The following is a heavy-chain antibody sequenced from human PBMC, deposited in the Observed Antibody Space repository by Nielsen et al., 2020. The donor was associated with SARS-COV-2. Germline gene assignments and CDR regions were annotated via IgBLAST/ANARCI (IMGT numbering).Heavy chain of an antibody. CDR2: INPSGGST. V-gene: IGHV1-46*01. D-gene: IGHD1-26*01. Sequence: ASVKVSCKASGYTFTSYYMHWVRQAPGQGLEWMGIINPSGGSTSYAQKFQGRVTMTRDTSTSTVYMELSSLRSEDTAVYYCARPHAGSYSPYYFDYWGQGTLVTSPQ. CDR3: ARPHAGSYSPYYFDY. J-gene: IGHJ4*02. CDR1: GYTFTSYY.